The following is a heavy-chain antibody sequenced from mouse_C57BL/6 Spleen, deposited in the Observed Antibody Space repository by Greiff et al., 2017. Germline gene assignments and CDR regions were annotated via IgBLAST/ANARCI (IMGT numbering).Heavy chain of an antibody. V-gene: IGHV5-16*01. CDR2: INYDGSST. CDR3: ARAQYGSSYNYAMDY. CDR1: GFTFSDYY. Sequence: EVKVVESEGGLVQPGSSMKLSCTASGFTFSDYYMAWVRQVPEKGLEWVANINYDGSSTYYLDSLKSRFIISRDNAKNILYLQMSSLKSEDTATYYCARAQYGSSYNYAMDYWGQGTSVTVSS. J-gene: IGHJ4*01. D-gene: IGHD1-1*01.